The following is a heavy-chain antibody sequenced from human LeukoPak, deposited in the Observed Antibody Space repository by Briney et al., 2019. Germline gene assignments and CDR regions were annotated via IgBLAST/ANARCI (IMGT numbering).Heavy chain of an antibody. V-gene: IGHV1-2*02. CDR3: ARAGWFGELLYSTLSYYYGMDV. D-gene: IGHD3-10*01. CDR2: INLNSGDS. Sequence: ASVRVSCKVFGYTFTNNYIHWVRQAPGQGLEWMGCINLNSGDSRSIQKFQGRVTMTRDTSIITAHLELSRLTFDDTAVYYCARAGWFGELLYSTLSYYYGMDVWGQGTTVTVSS. CDR1: GYTFTNNY. J-gene: IGHJ6*02.